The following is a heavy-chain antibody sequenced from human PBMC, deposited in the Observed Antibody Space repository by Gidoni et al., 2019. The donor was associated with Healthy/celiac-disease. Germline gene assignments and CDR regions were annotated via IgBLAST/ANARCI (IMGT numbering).Heavy chain of an antibody. CDR1: GFTFSSYG. V-gene: IGHV3-33*01. Sequence: QVQLVESGGGVVQPGRSLRLSCAASGFTFSSYGMHWVRQATGKGLAWGAVIWYDGSNKYYADSVKGLFTISRDNSKNTLYLQMNSLRAEDTAVYYCARSGDYDYVWGSFGYFDLWGRGTLVTVSS. CDR3: ARSGDYDYVWGSFGYFDL. CDR2: IWYDGSNK. D-gene: IGHD3-16*01. J-gene: IGHJ2*01.